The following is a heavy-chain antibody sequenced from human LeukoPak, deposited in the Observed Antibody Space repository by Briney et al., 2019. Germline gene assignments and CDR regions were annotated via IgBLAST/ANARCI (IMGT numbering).Heavy chain of an antibody. V-gene: IGHV1-2*02. J-gene: IGHJ4*02. D-gene: IGHD6-6*01. Sequence: ASVKVSCKASGYTFTGSYIHWVRQAPGQGLEWMGWINPNNGGTNYAQKLQGRVTMTTDTSTSTAYMELRSLRSDDTAVYYCARDLRGSSSSPPGYWGQGTLVTVSS. CDR1: GYTFTGSY. CDR2: INPNNGGT. CDR3: ARDLRGSSSSPPGY.